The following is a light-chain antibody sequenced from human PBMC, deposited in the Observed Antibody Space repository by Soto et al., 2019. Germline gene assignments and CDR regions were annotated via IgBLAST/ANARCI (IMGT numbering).Light chain of an antibody. J-gene: IGKJ4*01. Sequence: EIVLTQSPATLSFSPGEKATLSCRASQSVSSSLAWYQQKPGQAPRLLIYDASNRATGIPARFSGSGSGTDFTLTITSLEPEDFAVYYCQQRSNWPLTFGGGTKVDIK. CDR2: DAS. CDR1: QSVSSS. CDR3: QQRSNWPLT. V-gene: IGKV3-11*01.